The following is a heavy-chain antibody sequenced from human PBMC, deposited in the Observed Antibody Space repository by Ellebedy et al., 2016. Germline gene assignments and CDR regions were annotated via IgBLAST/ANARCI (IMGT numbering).Heavy chain of an antibody. J-gene: IGHJ3*02. V-gene: IGHV1-69*13. CDR2: FVPIFGTA. Sequence: SVKVSXXAPGGTLTSYGISWVRQGPGQGLEWVGGFVPIFGTANYALKFQGRVTITADESTSTAYLELSSLRSDDTAVYYCARDRYCGTDCYGFDIWGQGTMVTVSS. CDR1: GGTLTSYG. CDR3: ARDRYCGTDCYGFDI. D-gene: IGHD2-21*02.